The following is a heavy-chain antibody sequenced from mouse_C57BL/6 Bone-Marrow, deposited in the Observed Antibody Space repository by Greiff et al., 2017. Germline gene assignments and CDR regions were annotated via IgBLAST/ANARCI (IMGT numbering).Heavy chain of an antibody. CDR1: GYTFTSYW. CDR3: ARRGGSTVVAHFDV. D-gene: IGHD1-1*01. V-gene: IGHV1-69*01. J-gene: IGHJ1*03. CDR2: IDPYDSYT. Sequence: VQLQQPGAELVMPGASVKLSCKASGYTFTSYWMHWVKQRPGQGLEWIGEIDPYDSYTNYNQKFKGKSTLTVDKSSSTAYMQLSSLTSEDSAVYYCARRGGSTVVAHFDVWGTGTTVTVSS.